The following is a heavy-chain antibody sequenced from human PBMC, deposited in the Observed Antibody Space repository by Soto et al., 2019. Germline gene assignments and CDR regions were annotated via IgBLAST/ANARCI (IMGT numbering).Heavy chain of an antibody. J-gene: IGHJ6*02. CDR3: ARMNVDSYQFYYAMDV. CDR2: IFSDNER. V-gene: IGHV2-26*01. D-gene: IGHD4-17*01. Sequence: SGPTLVNPTETLTLTCTVPGFSLTTGKMGVSWIRQPPGKALEWLAHIFSDNERSYSTSLQGRLTISKDTSGSQVVLSMTNVDPVDTATYYCARMNVDSYQFYYAMDVWGQGTTVTVSS. CDR1: GFSLTTGKMG.